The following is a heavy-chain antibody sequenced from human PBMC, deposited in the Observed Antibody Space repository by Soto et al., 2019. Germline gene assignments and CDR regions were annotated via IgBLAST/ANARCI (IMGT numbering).Heavy chain of an antibody. D-gene: IGHD2-15*01. CDR3: AKDPKDIVVVVAATSAFDI. CDR2: ISGSGGST. CDR1: GFTFSSYA. J-gene: IGHJ3*02. Sequence: GGSLRLSCAASGFTFSSYAMSWVRQAPGKGLEWVSAISGSGGSTYYADSVKGRFTISRDNSKNTLYLQMNSLRAEDTAVYYCAKDPKDIVVVVAATSAFDIWGQGTMVTVSS. V-gene: IGHV3-23*01.